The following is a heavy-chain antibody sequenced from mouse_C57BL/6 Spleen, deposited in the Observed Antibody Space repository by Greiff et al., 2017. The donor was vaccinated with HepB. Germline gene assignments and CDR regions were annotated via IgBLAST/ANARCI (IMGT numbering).Heavy chain of an antibody. V-gene: IGHV1-83*01. Sequence: VQLKESGPELVKPGASVKMSCKASGYTFTDYYMHWVKQKPGKGLEWIGEIYPGSGNTYYNEKFKGKATLTADTSSSTAYMQLSSLTSEDSAVYFCARSGDGYYVSYWGQGTTLTVSS. CDR2: YPGSGNTY. D-gene: IGHD2-3*01. CDR3: RSGDGYYVSY. J-gene: IGHJ2*01. CDR1: YTFTDYYM.